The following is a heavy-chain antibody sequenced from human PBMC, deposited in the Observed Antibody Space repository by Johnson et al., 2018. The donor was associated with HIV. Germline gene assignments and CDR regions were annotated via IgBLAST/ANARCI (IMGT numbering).Heavy chain of an antibody. CDR2: ISYDGSNK. J-gene: IGHJ3*02. V-gene: IGHV3-30-3*01. Sequence: VQLVESGGGVVQPGRSLRLSCAASGFTFSSYVMHWVRQASGKGLEWVAVISYDGSNKYYADSVKGRFTISRDNSKNTLYLQMNSLRAEDTAVYYCARACRDGYTCDAFDIWGQGTMVTVSS. D-gene: IGHD5-24*01. CDR3: ARACRDGYTCDAFDI. CDR1: GFTFSSYV.